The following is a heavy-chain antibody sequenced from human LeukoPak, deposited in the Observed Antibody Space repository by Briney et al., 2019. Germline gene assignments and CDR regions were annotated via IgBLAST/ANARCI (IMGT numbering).Heavy chain of an antibody. CDR1: GYTFTGYY. Sequence: ASVKVSCKASGYTFTGYYMHWVRQAPGQGLEWMGWINPNSGGTNYAQKFQGRVTMTRDTSISTAYMELSRLRSDDTAVYYCARDPSYYDILTVYYRWGAFDIWGQGTMVTVSS. V-gene: IGHV1-2*02. CDR2: INPNSGGT. D-gene: IGHD3-9*01. J-gene: IGHJ3*02. CDR3: ARDPSYYDILTVYYRWGAFDI.